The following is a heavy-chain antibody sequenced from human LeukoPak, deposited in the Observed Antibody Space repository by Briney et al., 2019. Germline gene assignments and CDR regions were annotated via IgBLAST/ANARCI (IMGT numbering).Heavy chain of an antibody. CDR2: IYYSGST. Sequence: SETLSLTCTVSGGSISSSSYYWNWIRQPPGKGLEWIGYIYYSGSTNYNPSLQSRVTISVDTSKNQFSLKLTSVTAADTAMYYCARGGNDFWSGLMYNWFDPWGQGTLVTVSS. J-gene: IGHJ5*02. D-gene: IGHD3-3*01. V-gene: IGHV4-61*01. CDR3: ARGGNDFWSGLMYNWFDP. CDR1: GGSISSSSYY.